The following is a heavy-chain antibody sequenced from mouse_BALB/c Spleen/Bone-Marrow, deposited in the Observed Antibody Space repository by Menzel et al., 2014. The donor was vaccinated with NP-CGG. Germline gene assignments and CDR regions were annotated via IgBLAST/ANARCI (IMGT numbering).Heavy chain of an antibody. V-gene: IGHV1S81*02. CDR1: GYTFTSYW. Sequence: QVQLQQSGAELVKPGASVKLSCKASGYTFTSYWIHWVKLRPGQGLEWIGEINPSNGRTNYNEKFKNKATLTVDKSSSTAYIQLSSLTSEDSAVYYCARYDGPAWSAYWGQGTLVTVSA. J-gene: IGHJ3*01. CDR3: ARYDGPAWSAY. D-gene: IGHD2-3*01. CDR2: INPSNGRT.